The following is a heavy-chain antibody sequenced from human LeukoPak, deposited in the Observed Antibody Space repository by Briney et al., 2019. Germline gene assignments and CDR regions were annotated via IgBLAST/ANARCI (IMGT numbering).Heavy chain of an antibody. CDR1: GYTFTSYG. J-gene: IGHJ4*02. CDR3: ARDPKTYYYGSGSPRLGY. CDR2: ISAYNGNT. Sequence: SVKVSCKASGYTFTSYGISWVRQPPGQGLERMGCISAYNGNTNYAQKLQGRVTTTTDTSTSTAYMELRSLRSDDTAVYYCARDPKTYYYGSGSPRLGYWGQGTLVTASS. V-gene: IGHV1-18*01. D-gene: IGHD3-10*01.